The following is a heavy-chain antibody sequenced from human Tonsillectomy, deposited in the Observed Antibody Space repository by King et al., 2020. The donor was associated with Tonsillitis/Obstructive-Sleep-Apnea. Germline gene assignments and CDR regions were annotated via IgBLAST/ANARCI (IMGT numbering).Heavy chain of an antibody. CDR3: AGAYSRRLANHYYYYYIDV. CDR2: ISSSGSTI. CDR1: GFTFSSYE. J-gene: IGHJ6*03. D-gene: IGHD6-13*01. Sequence: VQLVESGGGLVQPGGSLRLSCAASGFTFSSYEMNWVRQAPGKGLEWVSYISSSGSTIYYADSVKGRFTISRDNDKNSLYLQMNSLRAEDTAVYYCAGAYSRRLANHYYYYYIDVWGKGTPVTVSS. V-gene: IGHV3-48*03.